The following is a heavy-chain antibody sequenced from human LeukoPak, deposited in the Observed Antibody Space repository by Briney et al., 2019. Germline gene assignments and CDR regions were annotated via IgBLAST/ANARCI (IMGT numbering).Heavy chain of an antibody. V-gene: IGHV1-2*02. CDR2: IDPNSGGT. J-gene: IGHJ4*02. CDR1: GYTFAAYY. D-gene: IGHD5-12*01. Sequence: ASVKVSCKASGYTFAAYYMHWVRQAPGQGLEWMGWIDPNSGGTNYAQKFQGRVTMTRDTSISTVYMELSRLRSDDTAVFYCARVAGYDPEEYFDYWGQGTLVTVSS. CDR3: ARVAGYDPEEYFDY.